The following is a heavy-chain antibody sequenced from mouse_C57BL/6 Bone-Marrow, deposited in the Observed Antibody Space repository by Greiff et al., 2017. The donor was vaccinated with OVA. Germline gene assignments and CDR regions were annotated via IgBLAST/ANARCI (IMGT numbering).Heavy chain of an antibody. CDR1: GYTFTSYW. J-gene: IGHJ2*01. CDR3: ARGLYYGYDYFDY. CDR2: IAPSDSYT. Sequence: VQLQQPGAELVMPGASVKLSCKASGYTFTSYWMHWVKQRPGPGLEWIGEIAPSDSYTNYNQKFKGKSTLTVDKSSSTAYMQRSSLTSEDSAVYYCARGLYYGYDYFDYWGQGTTLTVSS. D-gene: IGHD2-2*01. V-gene: IGHV1-69*01.